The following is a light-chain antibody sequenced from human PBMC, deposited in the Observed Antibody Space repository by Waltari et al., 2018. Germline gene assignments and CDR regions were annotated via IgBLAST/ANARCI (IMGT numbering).Light chain of an antibody. CDR3: CSFATNSIVI. J-gene: IGLJ2*01. CDR1: RSDVGGYDY. V-gene: IGLV2-23*02. CDR2: EVN. Sequence: QSVLTQPASVSGSPGQSITISCTGTRSDVGGYDYVSWYQQHPGKAPKLIIYEVNMRPSGVSDRFSGSKSGVTASLTISGLQAEDEAVYFCCSFATNSIVIFGGGTKLTVL.